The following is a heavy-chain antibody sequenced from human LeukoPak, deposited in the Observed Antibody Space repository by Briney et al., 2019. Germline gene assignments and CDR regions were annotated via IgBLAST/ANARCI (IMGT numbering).Heavy chain of an antibody. D-gene: IGHD1-26*01. V-gene: IGHV4-39*01. CDR1: GGSISSSSYY. Sequence: PSETLSLTCTVSGGSISSSSYYWGWIRQPPGKGLEWIGSIYYSGSTYYNPSLKSRVTISVDTSKNQFSLKLSSVTAADTAVYYCARRRGGATDCFDYWGQGTLVTVSS. J-gene: IGHJ4*02. CDR3: ARRRGGATDCFDY. CDR2: IYYSGST.